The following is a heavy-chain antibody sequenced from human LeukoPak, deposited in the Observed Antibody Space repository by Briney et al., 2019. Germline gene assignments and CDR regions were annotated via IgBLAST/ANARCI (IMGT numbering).Heavy chain of an antibody. J-gene: IGHJ6*03. D-gene: IGHD3-22*01. Sequence: VASVKVSCKASGYTFTSYGISWVRQAPGQGLEWMGWISAYNGNTNYAQKLQGRVTMTTDTSTSTAYMELRSLRSDDTAVYYCARDRNYYDSSGYYYEDFQVYMDVWGKGTTVTISS. CDR3: ARDRNYYDSSGYYYEDFQVYMDV. CDR2: ISAYNGNT. CDR1: GYTFTSYG. V-gene: IGHV1-18*01.